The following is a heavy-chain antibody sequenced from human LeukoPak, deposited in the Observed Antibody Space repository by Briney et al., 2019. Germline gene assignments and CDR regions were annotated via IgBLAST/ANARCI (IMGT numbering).Heavy chain of an antibody. V-gene: IGHV3-23*01. CDR2: ILGSGDST. CDR3: AHPGVLIPL. J-gene: IGHJ4*02. Sequence: GGSLRLSCVASGFTFSNYAMSWVRLAPGKGLEWVSAILGSGDSTYYADSVKGRFTISRDNSKNTVYLQMSSLRVEDTAVYYCAHPGVLIPLWGQGTLVTVSS. CDR1: GFTFSNYA. D-gene: IGHD7-27*01.